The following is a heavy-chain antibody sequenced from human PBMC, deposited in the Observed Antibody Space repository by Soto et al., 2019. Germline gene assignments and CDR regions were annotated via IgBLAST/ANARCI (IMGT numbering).Heavy chain of an antibody. V-gene: IGHV3-30*18. CDR3: AKARIYYDRSFDY. Sequence: PGGSLRLSCAAPGFTFSYYGMNWVRQAPGKGLEWVSVISYDGNNKYSADTVKGRFTISRDNSKNTLFLQMNSLRAEDTAVYYCAKARIYYDRSFDYWGQGTLVTVSS. J-gene: IGHJ4*02. CDR2: ISYDGNNK. D-gene: IGHD3-22*01. CDR1: GFTFSYYG.